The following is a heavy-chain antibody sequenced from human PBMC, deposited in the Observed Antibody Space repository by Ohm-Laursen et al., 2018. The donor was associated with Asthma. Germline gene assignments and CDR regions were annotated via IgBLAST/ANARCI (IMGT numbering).Heavy chain of an antibody. D-gene: IGHD6-6*01. CDR2: IDGSGGRT. J-gene: IGHJ6*02. V-gene: IGHV3-23*01. CDR1: GFTFNKHH. CDR3: ARDRAYSSSPLYGMDV. Sequence: SLRLSCAASGFTFNKHHMTWVRQAPGKGLEWVSAIDGSGGRTYYADSVKGRFTISRDNPRNTLYLQMNSLRAEDTAVYYCARDRAYSSSPLYGMDVWGQGTTVTVSS.